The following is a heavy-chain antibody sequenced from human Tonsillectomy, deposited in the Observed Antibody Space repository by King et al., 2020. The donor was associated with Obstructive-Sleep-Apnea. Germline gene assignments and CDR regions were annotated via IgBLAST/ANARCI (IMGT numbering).Heavy chain of an antibody. CDR3: ARVLPSYGSGNSIYY. CDR2: TSYDRSNK. Sequence: QVQLLESGGGVVQPGRSLRLSCVGSGFSFISSAMLWVRQAPGKGLEWVAFTSYDRSNKYYADSVKGRFSISRDNSKNTLYLQMNSLRAEDTAVYYCARVLPSYGSGNSIYYWGQGTLVSVSS. CDR1: GFSFISSA. D-gene: IGHD3-10*01. V-gene: IGHV3-30-3*01. J-gene: IGHJ4*02.